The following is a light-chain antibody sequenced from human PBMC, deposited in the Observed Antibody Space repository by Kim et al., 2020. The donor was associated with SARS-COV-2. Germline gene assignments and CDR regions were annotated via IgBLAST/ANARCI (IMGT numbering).Light chain of an antibody. CDR3: QQYDAPPFT. CDR1: EDVSDY. CDR2: DAA. V-gene: IGKV1-33*01. Sequence: GDIVTITCQASEDVSDYFNWYHQKPGEAPKVLIRDAANLESGVPSRFSRGGYGTEFSLTISSVQPEDMGTYYCQQYDAPPFTFGQGTRL. J-gene: IGKJ5*01.